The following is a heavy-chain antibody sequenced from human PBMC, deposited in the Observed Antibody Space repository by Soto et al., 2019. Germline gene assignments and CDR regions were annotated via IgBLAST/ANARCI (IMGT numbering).Heavy chain of an antibody. CDR2: ISGSGGST. J-gene: IGHJ6*03. CDR1: GFTFSSYA. V-gene: IGHV3-23*01. Sequence: GGSLRLSCAASGFTFSSYAMSWVRQAPGKGLEWVSAISGSGGSTYYADSVKGRFTISRDNSKNTLYLQMNSLRAEDTAVYYCAKYTGYGDYYYYYYMDVWGKGTTVTVSS. D-gene: IGHD4-17*01. CDR3: AKYTGYGDYYYYYYMDV.